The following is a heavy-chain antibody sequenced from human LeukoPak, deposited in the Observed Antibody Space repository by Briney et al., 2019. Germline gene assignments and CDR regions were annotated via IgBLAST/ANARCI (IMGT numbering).Heavy chain of an antibody. Sequence: ASVKVSCKASGYTFTGYYMHWVRQAPGQGLEWMGWINPNSGGTNYARKFQGRVTMTRDTSISTAYMELSRLRSDDTAVYYCARAMGASSGAYFDYWGQGTLVTVSS. J-gene: IGHJ4*02. V-gene: IGHV1-2*02. CDR2: INPNSGGT. CDR1: GYTFTGYY. D-gene: IGHD5-18*01. CDR3: ARAMGASSGAYFDY.